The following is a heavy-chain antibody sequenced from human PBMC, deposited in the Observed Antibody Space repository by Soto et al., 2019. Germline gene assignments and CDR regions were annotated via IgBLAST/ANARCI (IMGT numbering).Heavy chain of an antibody. CDR2: MNPNSANA. J-gene: IGHJ4*02. CDR1: GYTFTSFD. D-gene: IGHD6-13*01. Sequence: GASVKVSCKTSGYTFTSFDINWVRQATGQGLEWMGWMNPNSANAGYAQKFQGRVTMTRDTSISTAYMELSSLRSEDTALYYCARGRAAALDFDYWGQGTLVTVSS. CDR3: ARGRAAALDFDY. V-gene: IGHV1-8*01.